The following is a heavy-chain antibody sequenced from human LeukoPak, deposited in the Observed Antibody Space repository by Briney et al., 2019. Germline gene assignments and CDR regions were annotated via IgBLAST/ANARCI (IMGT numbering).Heavy chain of an antibody. V-gene: IGHV3-21*01. CDR1: GFTFSSYS. CDR2: ISSSSSYI. CDR3: AGVLCPPYTFRWTYYFDY. J-gene: IGHJ4*02. Sequence: GGSLRLSCAASGFTFSSYSMNWVRQAPGKGLEWVSSISSSSSYIYSADSVKGRFTISRDNSKNSLYLQMNSLRVEDTAVYYCAGVLCPPYTFRWTYYFDYWGQGTLVTVSS. D-gene: IGHD2-2*02.